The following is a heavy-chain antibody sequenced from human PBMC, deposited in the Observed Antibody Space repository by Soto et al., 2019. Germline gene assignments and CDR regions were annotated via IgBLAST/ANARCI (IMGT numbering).Heavy chain of an antibody. CDR1: GFSLTTVGMG. CDR2: IYWDDDK. CDR3: AHRNSRMFAFDI. Sequence: SGPTLVNPTQTLTLTCTFSGFSLTTVGMGVGWIRQPPGKALDWLGIIYWDDDKRYSPSLNGRVTFIKDTSKNQVVLTMTNVDPVDTGTYYCAHRNSRMFAFDIWGPGTLDTVSS. V-gene: IGHV2-5*02. D-gene: IGHD3-10*02. J-gene: IGHJ3*02.